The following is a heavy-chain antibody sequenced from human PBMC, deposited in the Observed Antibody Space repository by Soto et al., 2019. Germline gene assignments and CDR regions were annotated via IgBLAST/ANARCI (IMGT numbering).Heavy chain of an antibody. Sequence: QVQLVQSGAEVKKPGSSVKVSCKASGGTFSSYAISWVRQAPGQGLEWMGGIIPIFGTANYAQKFQGRVTITADESTSTAYMELSSLRSEDTGVYYCARAVDTAMVSRWRRWHYYGMDVWGQGTTVTVSS. D-gene: IGHD5-18*01. CDR1: GGTFSSYA. V-gene: IGHV1-69*01. CDR2: IIPIFGTA. CDR3: ARAVDTAMVSRWRRWHYYGMDV. J-gene: IGHJ6*02.